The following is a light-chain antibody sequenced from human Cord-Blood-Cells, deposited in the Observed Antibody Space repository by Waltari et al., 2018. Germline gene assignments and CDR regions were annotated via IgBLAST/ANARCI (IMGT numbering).Light chain of an antibody. V-gene: IGLV1-40*01. Sequence: QSVLTQPPSVSGAPGQRVTISCTGSSPTIGAGYDVNWYQPLPGTAPNLLIYGNSNRPSGVPDRFSGSKSGTSASLAITGLQAEDEADYYCQSYDSSLSGSVFGGGTKLTVL. CDR3: QSYDSSLSGSV. J-gene: IGLJ2*01. CDR2: GNS. CDR1: SPTIGAGYD.